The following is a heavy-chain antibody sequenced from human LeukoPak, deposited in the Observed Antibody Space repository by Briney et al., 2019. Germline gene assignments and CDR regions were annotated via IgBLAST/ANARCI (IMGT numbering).Heavy chain of an antibody. CDR3: ARDRSGSLDY. Sequence: GRSLRLSCAASGFTFSSYGMHWVRQAPGKGLEWVAVMYYDGINKYYVDSVKGRFTISRDTSEDTLYLQMNSLRAEDTALYYCARDRSGSLDYWGQGTLVTVSS. J-gene: IGHJ4*02. CDR1: GFTFSSYG. CDR2: MYYDGINK. D-gene: IGHD1-26*01. V-gene: IGHV3-33*08.